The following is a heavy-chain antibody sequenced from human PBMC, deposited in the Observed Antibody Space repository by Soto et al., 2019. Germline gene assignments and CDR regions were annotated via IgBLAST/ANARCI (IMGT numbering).Heavy chain of an antibody. V-gene: IGHV3-30*18. CDR3: AKGLTPGMDG. CDR1: GFTFSSYG. CDR2: ISYDGSNK. Sequence: QVQLVESGGGVVQPGRSLRLSCAASGFTFSSYGMHWVRQAPGKGLEWVAVISYDGSNKYYADSVKGRFTISRDNSKNTLELQIDSLRGEDKAVYYWAKGLTPGMDGWGQGTTVTVSS. J-gene: IGHJ6*02.